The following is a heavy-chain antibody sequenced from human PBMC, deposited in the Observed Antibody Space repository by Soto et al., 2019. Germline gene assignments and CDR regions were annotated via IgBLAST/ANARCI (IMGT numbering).Heavy chain of an antibody. Sequence: SATISLTSAVPGDSISSTYWGGRVGQLPGKGLEWIGEIYHSGSTIYNPSLQSRVTLSVDKSKNEFSLKMSSVTDADTAVYYWTSKFGKLLADAFDIWGQGTMVTVS. D-gene: IGHD3-10*01. CDR1: GDSISSTYW. CDR3: TSKFGKLLADAFDI. CDR2: IYHSGST. V-gene: IGHV4-4*02. J-gene: IGHJ3*02.